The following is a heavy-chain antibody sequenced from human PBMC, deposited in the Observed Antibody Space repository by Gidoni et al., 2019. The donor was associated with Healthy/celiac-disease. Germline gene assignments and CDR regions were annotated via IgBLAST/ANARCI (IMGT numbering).Heavy chain of an antibody. D-gene: IGHD2-2*01. CDR2: IRSKANSYAT. CDR3: HCSTSSLGYNWFDP. V-gene: IGHV3-73*02. Sequence: EVQLVASGGGLVQPGGSLKLSCAAAGFTFSGDAMHWVRQASGKGLEWVGRIRSKANSYATAYAASVKGRFTISRDDSKNTAYLQMNSLETEDTAVYYCHCSTSSLGYNWFDPWGQGTLVTVSS. CDR1: GFTFSGDA. J-gene: IGHJ5*02.